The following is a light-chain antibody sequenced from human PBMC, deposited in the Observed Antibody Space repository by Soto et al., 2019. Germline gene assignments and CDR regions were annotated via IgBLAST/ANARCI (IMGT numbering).Light chain of an antibody. J-gene: IGKJ4*01. CDR2: AAS. V-gene: IGKV3-15*01. CDR3: QQYINWPPLT. Sequence: EIVMTQSPATLSVSPGERATLSCRASQSVNSNLAWYQQKPGQPPRLLIYAASTRATDIPVRFSGSGSGTDFTLTISSLQSEDFAVYYCQQYINWPPLTFGGGTKVEIK. CDR1: QSVNSN.